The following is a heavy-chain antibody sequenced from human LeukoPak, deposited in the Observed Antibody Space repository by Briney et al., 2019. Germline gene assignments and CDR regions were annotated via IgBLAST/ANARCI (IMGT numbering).Heavy chain of an antibody. CDR2: ISNDGNDK. Sequence: GRSLRLSCAASGFTFNTYPIHWVRQAPGKGLEWVAVISNDGNDKHYADSVKGRFTISRDNSKNTLYLQMNSLSPEDAALYYCARDISLWAAGYYFDYWGQGTPVTVSS. CDR3: ARDISLWAAGYYFDY. D-gene: IGHD6-13*01. J-gene: IGHJ4*02. CDR1: GFTFNTYP. V-gene: IGHV3-30-3*01.